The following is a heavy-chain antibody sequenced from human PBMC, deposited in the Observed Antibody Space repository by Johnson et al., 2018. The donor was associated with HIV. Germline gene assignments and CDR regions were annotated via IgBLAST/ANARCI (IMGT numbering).Heavy chain of an antibody. V-gene: IGHV3-30*02. Sequence: QVQLVESGGGVVQPGGSLRLSCAASAFNFNTYGMDWVRQAPGKGLEWVAFIRYDGSSKYYADSVKGRFTISRDNSKNTLYLQMNSLRVEDTAVYYCARDQWMAGDAFDIWGQGTVVTDSS. CDR2: IRYDGSSK. CDR3: ARDQWMAGDAFDI. J-gene: IGHJ3*02. D-gene: IGHD5-24*01. CDR1: AFNFNTYG.